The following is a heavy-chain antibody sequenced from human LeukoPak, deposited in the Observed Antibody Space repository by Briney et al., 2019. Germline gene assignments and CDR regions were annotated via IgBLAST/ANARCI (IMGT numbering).Heavy chain of an antibody. D-gene: IGHD1-1*01. Sequence: PGGSLRLSCAASGFTFSSYVMHWVRQAPGKGLEWVAVISYDGSNKYYADSVKGRFTISRDNSKNTLYLQMNSLRAEDTAVYYCAKEGNNWFDGGIFDYWGQGTLVTVSS. CDR2: ISYDGSNK. J-gene: IGHJ4*02. CDR1: GFTFSSYV. CDR3: AKEGNNWFDGGIFDY. V-gene: IGHV3-30*18.